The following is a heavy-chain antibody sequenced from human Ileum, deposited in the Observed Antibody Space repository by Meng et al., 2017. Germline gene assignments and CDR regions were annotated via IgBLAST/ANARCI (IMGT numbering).Heavy chain of an antibody. CDR2: VDPKTGGT. J-gene: IGHJ4*02. D-gene: IGHD4-17*01. CDR1: GYTFSDYY. Sequence: HVRLVQAWCVVKNRGASVKVSCKASGYTFSDYYVQWVRQAPGQGLEWLAWVDPKTGGTNSAQKFQDRVTMTSDTSATTAYMELTRLTSDDTAVYYCARWGHHGELDYWGQGTLVTVSS. V-gene: IGHV1-2*02. CDR3: ARWGHHGELDY.